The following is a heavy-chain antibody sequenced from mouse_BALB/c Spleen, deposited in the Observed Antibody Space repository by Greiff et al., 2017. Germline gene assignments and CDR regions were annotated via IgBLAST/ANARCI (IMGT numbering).Heavy chain of an antibody. V-gene: IGHV2-9*02. Sequence: VNLVESGPGLVAPSQSLSITCTVSGFSLTSYGVHWVRQPPGKGLEWLGVIWAGGSTNYNSALMSRLSISKDNSKSQVFLKMNSLQTDDTAMYYCARDQYGNYRFAYWGQGTLVTVSA. D-gene: IGHD2-10*02. CDR2: IWAGGST. J-gene: IGHJ3*01. CDR1: GFSLTSYG. CDR3: ARDQYGNYRFAY.